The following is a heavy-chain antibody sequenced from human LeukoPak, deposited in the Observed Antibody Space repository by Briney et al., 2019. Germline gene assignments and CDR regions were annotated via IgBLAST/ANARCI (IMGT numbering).Heavy chain of an antibody. CDR3: ARSAGHCSGGGCPPLRGFDP. CDR1: GGSISNYY. J-gene: IGHJ5*02. Sequence: SETLSLTCSASGGSISNYYWSWIRQSPGKGLEWIGYMYYNGRNNYNPSLESRVTISEDMSKNQFSLRLTSVTAADTAVSYCARSAGHCSGGGCPPLRGFDPWGQGTLVTVSS. CDR2: MYYNGRN. D-gene: IGHD2-15*01. V-gene: IGHV4-59*01.